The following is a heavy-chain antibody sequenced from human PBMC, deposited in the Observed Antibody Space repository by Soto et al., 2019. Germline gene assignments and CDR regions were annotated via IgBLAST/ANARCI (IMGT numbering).Heavy chain of an antibody. Sequence: GGSLRLSCAASGFTFSSYAMHWVRQAPGKGLEWVAVISYDGSNKYYADSVKGRFTISRDNSKNTLYLQMNSLRAEDTAVYYCARELGDIVVVVAAPGGYYGMDVWGQGTTVTVSS. V-gene: IGHV3-30-3*01. CDR2: ISYDGSNK. CDR1: GFTFSSYA. D-gene: IGHD2-15*01. J-gene: IGHJ6*02. CDR3: ARELGDIVVVVAAPGGYYGMDV.